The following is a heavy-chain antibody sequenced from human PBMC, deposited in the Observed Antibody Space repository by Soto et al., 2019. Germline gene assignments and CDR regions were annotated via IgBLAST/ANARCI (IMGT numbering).Heavy chain of an antibody. V-gene: IGHV1-69*13. CDR3: ARKAIVATIIYYYYYGMDV. D-gene: IGHD5-12*01. Sequence: SVKVSCKASGGTFSSYAISWVRQAPGQGLEWMGGIIPIFGTANYAQKFQGRVTITADESTSTAYMELSSLRSEDTAVYYCARKAIVATIIYYYYYGMDVWGQGTTVTVSS. CDR2: IIPIFGTA. J-gene: IGHJ6*02. CDR1: GGTFSSYA.